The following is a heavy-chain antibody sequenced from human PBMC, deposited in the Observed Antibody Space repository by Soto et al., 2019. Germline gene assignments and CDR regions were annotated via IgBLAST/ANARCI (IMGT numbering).Heavy chain of an antibody. V-gene: IGHV5-10-1*01. CDR3: ARNSYSSRWDFFDY. Sequence: XESLKISCKGSGYTFTSYWITLVRQMPGKGLEWMARIDPSDSYTNYSPSFQGHVTISVDKSINTAYLQWSGLKASDTAMYFCARNSYSSRWDFFDYWGQGSMVTVSS. CDR2: IDPSDSYT. CDR1: GYTFTSYW. J-gene: IGHJ4*02. D-gene: IGHD6-13*01.